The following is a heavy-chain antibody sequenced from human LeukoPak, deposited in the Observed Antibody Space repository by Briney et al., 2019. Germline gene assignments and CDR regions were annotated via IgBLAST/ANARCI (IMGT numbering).Heavy chain of an antibody. CDR2: ISHSGTT. CDR3: AGRHIAVPGTEYFDL. J-gene: IGHJ2*01. Sequence: PSETLSLTCAVSGVSISISNWWCWARQPPGKGLEWIGEISHSGTTNYNPSLKSRVSISVDKSKNHFSLKVNSVTAADTAVYYCAGRHIAVPGTEYFDLWGRGTLVTVSS. D-gene: IGHD6-19*01. V-gene: IGHV4-4*02. CDR1: GVSISISNW.